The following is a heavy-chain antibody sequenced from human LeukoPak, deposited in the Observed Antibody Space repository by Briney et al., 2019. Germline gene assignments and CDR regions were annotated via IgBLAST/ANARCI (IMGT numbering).Heavy chain of an antibody. D-gene: IGHD2-15*01. V-gene: IGHV1-2*02. J-gene: IGHJ1*01. Sequence: ASVKVSFTASVYTFTVYYMHWVRQAPGQRLEGMGWINPNSGGTNYAQKFQGRVTMTRDTSISTAYMELSRLRSDDTAVYYCALSSGGLDFQHWGQGTLVTVSS. CDR2: INPNSGGT. CDR3: ALSSGGLDFQH. CDR1: VYTFTVYY.